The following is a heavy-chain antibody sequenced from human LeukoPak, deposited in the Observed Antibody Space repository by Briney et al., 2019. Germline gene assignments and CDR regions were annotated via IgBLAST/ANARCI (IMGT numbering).Heavy chain of an antibody. D-gene: IGHD5-12*01. CDR1: GYTFTSYG. Sequence: EASVKVSCKASGYTFTSYGISWVRQAPGQGLEWMGWISAYNGNTNYAQKLQGRVTMTTDTSTSTAYMELRSLRSDDTAVYYCAREWVDSGYDPGTHAFDIWGQGTMVTVSS. J-gene: IGHJ3*02. CDR3: AREWVDSGYDPGTHAFDI. V-gene: IGHV1-18*01. CDR2: ISAYNGNT.